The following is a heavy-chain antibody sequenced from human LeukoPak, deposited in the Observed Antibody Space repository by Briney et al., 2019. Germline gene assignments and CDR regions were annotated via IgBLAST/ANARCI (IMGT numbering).Heavy chain of an antibody. D-gene: IGHD2-21*01. Sequence: GGSLRLSCAASGFTFSSYAMSWVRQAPGKGLEWVSAVTAGADKTWSADSVRGRFTISRDNSKNTLYQQMNNLRPEDTAVYYCAKDRRFPDDVLDVWGQGTLVTVSS. CDR3: AKDRRFPDDVLDV. CDR2: VTAGADKT. J-gene: IGHJ3*01. CDR1: GFTFSSYA. V-gene: IGHV3-23*01.